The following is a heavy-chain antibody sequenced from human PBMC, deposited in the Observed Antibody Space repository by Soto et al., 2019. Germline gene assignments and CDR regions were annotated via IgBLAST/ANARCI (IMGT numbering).Heavy chain of an antibody. CDR1: VGSISSGDYY. D-gene: IGHD3-3*01. Sequence: SETLSLTCTVSVGSISSGDYYWSWIRQPPGKGLEWIGYIYYSGSTYYNPSLKSRVTISVDTSKNQFSLKLSSVTAADTAVYYCARTSPVLRFLEWSDYGMDVWGQGNTVTVSS. CDR2: IYYSGST. J-gene: IGHJ6*02. CDR3: ARTSPVLRFLEWSDYGMDV. V-gene: IGHV4-30-4*01.